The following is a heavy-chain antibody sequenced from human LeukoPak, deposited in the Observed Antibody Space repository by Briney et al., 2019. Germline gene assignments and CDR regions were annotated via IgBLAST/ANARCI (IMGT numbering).Heavy chain of an antibody. CDR3: ARDLAWGAY. D-gene: IGHD4/OR15-4a*01. J-gene: IGHJ4*02. Sequence: PGGSLRLSCVASGFTFSIYTMSWVRQAPGKGLEWVSSITSSSSSIYSADSVKGRLTISRDNAKSSLYLEMNGLRDEDTAVYYYARDLAWGAYWGQGTLVTVSS. CDR2: ITSSSSSI. CDR1: GFTFSIYT. V-gene: IGHV3-21*01.